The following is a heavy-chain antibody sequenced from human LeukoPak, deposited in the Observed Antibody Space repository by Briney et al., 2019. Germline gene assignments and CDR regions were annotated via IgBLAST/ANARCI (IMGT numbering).Heavy chain of an antibody. CDR3: AALPHIVVVPAATPDY. CDR2: SIPIFGTA. CDR1: GGTFSSYA. D-gene: IGHD2-2*01. J-gene: IGHJ4*02. Sequence: SVKVSCKASGGTFSSYAISWGRQAPGQGLEWMGGSIPIFGTANYAQKFQGRGTITTDESTSTAYMELSSLRSEDTAVYYCAALPHIVVVPAATPDYWGQGTLVTVSS. V-gene: IGHV1-69*05.